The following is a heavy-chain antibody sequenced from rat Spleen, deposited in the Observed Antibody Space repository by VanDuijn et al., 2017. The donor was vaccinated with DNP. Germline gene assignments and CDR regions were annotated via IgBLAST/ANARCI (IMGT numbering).Heavy chain of an antibody. Sequence: EVYLVESGGGLVQPGRSLKLSCAASGFTFGDHYMAWIRQTPKKGLEWVASISYDGIRSYYRDSVKGRFTISRDDAKSTLYLQMDSLRSEDTATYYCAKDRTGGFAMDAWGQGTSVTVSS. CDR2: ISYDGIRS. D-gene: IGHD4-1*01. CDR3: AKDRTGGFAMDA. V-gene: IGHV5-7*01. CDR1: GFTFGDHY. J-gene: IGHJ4*01.